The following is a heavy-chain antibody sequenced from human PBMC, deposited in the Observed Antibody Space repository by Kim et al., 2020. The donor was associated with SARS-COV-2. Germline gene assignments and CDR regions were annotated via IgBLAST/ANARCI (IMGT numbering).Heavy chain of an antibody. CDR3: AGAPDYGDYVRIHAFDI. J-gene: IGHJ3*02. D-gene: IGHD4-17*01. Sequence: LKSRVTISVDTSKNQFFLKLSSVTAADTAVYYCAGAPDYGDYVRIHAFDIWGQGTMVTVSS. V-gene: IGHV4-59*01.